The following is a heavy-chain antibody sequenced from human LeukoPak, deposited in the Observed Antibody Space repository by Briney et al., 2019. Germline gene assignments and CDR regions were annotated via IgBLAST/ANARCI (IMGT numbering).Heavy chain of an antibody. J-gene: IGHJ4*02. CDR3: ARLRYYYGSGDEGY. CDR2: IYYSGNT. CDR1: GGSVSSGGYY. D-gene: IGHD3-10*01. V-gene: IGHV4-61*08. Sequence: SETLSLTCTVSGGSVSSGGYYWCWIRQPPGKGLEWVEYIYYSGNTTYNPSLRSRVAISVDTSKNQFSLKLSSVTAADTSVYYCARLRYYYGSGDEGYWGQGTLVSVSS.